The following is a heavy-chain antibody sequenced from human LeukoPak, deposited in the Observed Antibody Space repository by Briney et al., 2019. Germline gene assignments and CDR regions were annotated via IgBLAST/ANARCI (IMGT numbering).Heavy chain of an antibody. CDR1: GFTFSSYS. J-gene: IGHJ4*02. V-gene: IGHV3-21*01. CDR2: ISSSSSYI. CDR3: ARVMHDGSMIAVDY. D-gene: IGHD3-22*01. Sequence: GGSLRLSCAASGFTFSSYSMNWVRQAPGKGLEWVSSISSSSSYIYYADSVKGRFTISRDNAKNSLYLQMNSLRAEDTAVYYCARVMHDGSMIAVDYWGQGTLVTVSS.